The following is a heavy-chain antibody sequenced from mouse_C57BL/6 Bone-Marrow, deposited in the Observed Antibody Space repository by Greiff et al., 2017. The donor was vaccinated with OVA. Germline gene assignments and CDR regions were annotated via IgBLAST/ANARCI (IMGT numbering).Heavy chain of an antibody. V-gene: IGHV1-64*01. Sequence: VQLQQPGAELVKPGASVKLSCKASGYTFTSYWMPWVKQRPGQGLEWIGVIHPNSGSTNYNEKFKSKATLTVDKSSSTAYMQLSSLTAVDSAVYYWARFNWPWFAYWGQGTLVTVSA. CDR3: ARFNWPWFAY. CDR2: IHPNSGST. J-gene: IGHJ3*01. CDR1: GYTFTSYW. D-gene: IGHD4-1*01.